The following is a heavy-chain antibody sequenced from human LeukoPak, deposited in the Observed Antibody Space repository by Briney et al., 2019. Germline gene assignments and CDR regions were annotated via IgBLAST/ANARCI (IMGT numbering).Heavy chain of an antibody. V-gene: IGHV1-69*05. CDR2: IIPIFGTA. D-gene: IGHD1-26*01. J-gene: IGHJ4*02. CDR3: ARKVGAYLDY. CDR1: GGTFSSYA. Sequence: SVKVSCKASGGTFSSYAISWVRQAPGQGLEWMGGIIPIFGTANYAQKFQGRVTMTRDTSTSTLYMELSSLRSEDTAVYYCARKVGAYLDYWGQGTLVTVSS.